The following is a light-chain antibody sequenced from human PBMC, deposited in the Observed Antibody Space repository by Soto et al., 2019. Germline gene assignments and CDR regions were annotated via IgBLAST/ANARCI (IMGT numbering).Light chain of an antibody. J-gene: IGLJ2*01. Sequence: QSVLTQPPSVSVAPGQRVTISCTGSSSNIGAGYDVHWYQQLPGTAPKLLIYDNNNRPSGVPDRFSGSKSGTSASLAITGLQAEDEADYYCQSYDSSLSGRVVFGEGTKLTVL. CDR3: QSYDSSLSGRVV. CDR2: DNN. V-gene: IGLV1-40*01. CDR1: SSNIGAGYD.